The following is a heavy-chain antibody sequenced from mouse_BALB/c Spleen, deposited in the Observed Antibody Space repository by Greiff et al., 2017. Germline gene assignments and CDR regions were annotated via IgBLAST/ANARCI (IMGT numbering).Heavy chain of an antibody. CDR1: GYTFTSYV. CDR2: INPYNDGT. D-gene: IGHD2-1*01. V-gene: IGHV1-14*01. Sequence: VQLQQSGPELVKPGASVKMSCKASGYTFTSYVMHWVKQKPGQGLEWIGYINPYNDGTKYNEKFKGKATLTSDKSSSTAYMELSSLTSEDSAVYYCAREEDGNYGNAMDYWGQGTSVTVSS. J-gene: IGHJ4*01. CDR3: AREEDGNYGNAMDY.